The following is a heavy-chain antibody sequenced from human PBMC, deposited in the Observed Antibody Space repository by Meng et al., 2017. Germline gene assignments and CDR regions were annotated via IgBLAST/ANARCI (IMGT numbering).Heavy chain of an antibody. CDR1: GDSVSSNSAA. D-gene: IGHD1-26*01. J-gene: IGHJ4*02. Sequence: QITLQQSGPGLVKPSQTLSLICAISGDSVSSNSAAWNWIRQSPSRGLEWLGRAYYRSKWYHDYAESVKSRISIDPDTSKNQFSLQLRSVTPEDSAVYYCARGSYSFDSWGQRTLVTVSS. V-gene: IGHV6-1*01. CDR2: AYYRSKWYH. CDR3: ARGSYSFDS.